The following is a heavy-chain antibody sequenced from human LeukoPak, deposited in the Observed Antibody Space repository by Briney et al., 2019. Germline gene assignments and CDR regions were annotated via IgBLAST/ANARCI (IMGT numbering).Heavy chain of an antibody. CDR3: ARVGDFWSGYSPYMDV. CDR2: IFYSGRT. Sequence: KPSETLSLTCTVSGGSISSYYWNWIRQPPGKGLEYIGYIFYSGRTNYNPSLKSRVTISVDTSKNWFSLRLTSVTAADTAVYYCARVGDFWSGYSPYMDVWGKGTTVTVSS. J-gene: IGHJ6*03. CDR1: GGSISSYY. V-gene: IGHV4-59*01. D-gene: IGHD3-3*01.